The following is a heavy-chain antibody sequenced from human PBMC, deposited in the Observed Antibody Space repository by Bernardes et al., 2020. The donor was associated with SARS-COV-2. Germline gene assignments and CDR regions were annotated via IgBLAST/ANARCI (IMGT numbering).Heavy chain of an antibody. D-gene: IGHD3-10*01. CDR2: ISAYNGNT. J-gene: IGHJ6*02. V-gene: IGHV1-18*01. Sequence: ASVKVSCKASGYTFTSYCISWVRQAPGQGLEWMGWISAYNGNTNYAQKLQGRVTMTTDTSTSTAYMELRSLRSDDTAVYYCARGGMVRGVITKYGMDVWGQGTTVTVSS. CDR3: ARGGMVRGVITKYGMDV. CDR1: GYTFTSYC.